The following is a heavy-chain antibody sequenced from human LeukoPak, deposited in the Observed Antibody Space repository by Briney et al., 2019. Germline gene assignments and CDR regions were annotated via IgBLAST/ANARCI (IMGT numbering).Heavy chain of an antibody. D-gene: IGHD3-22*01. J-gene: IGHJ4*02. CDR1: GFTFDDYA. CDR3: AKRTYYYDPFPGSANDY. Sequence: PGRSLRLSCAASGFTFDDYAMHWVRHAPGKGLEWVSGISWNSGSIGYADSVKGRFTISRDNSKNTLYLQMNSLRAEDTAVYYCAKRTYYYDPFPGSANDYWGQGTLVTVSS. CDR2: ISWNSGSI. V-gene: IGHV3-9*01.